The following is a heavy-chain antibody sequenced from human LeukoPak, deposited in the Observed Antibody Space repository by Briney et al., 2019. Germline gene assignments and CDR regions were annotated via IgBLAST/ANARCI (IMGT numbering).Heavy chain of an antibody. V-gene: IGHV4-4*07. Sequence: PSETLSLICTVSGGCISSYYWSWIRQPAGKGLEWIGRIYTSGSTNYNPSLKSRVTMSVDTSKNQFSLKLSSVTAADTAVYYCACSTAEYYYYYYMDVWGKGTMVTISS. CDR2: IYTSGST. CDR3: ACSTAEYYYYYYMDV. D-gene: IGHD4-17*01. J-gene: IGHJ6*03. CDR1: GGCISSYY.